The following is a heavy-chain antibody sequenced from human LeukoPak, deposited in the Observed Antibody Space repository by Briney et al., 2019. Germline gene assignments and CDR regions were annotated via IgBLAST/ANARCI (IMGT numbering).Heavy chain of an antibody. J-gene: IGHJ4*02. CDR3: AKRKYYYDSSGYYGNMDY. Sequence: PSETLSLTCTVSGGSISSSSYYWGWIRQPPGKGLEWIGSIYYSGSTYYNPSLKSRVTISVDTSKNQFSLKLSSVTAADTAVYYCAKRKYYYDSSGYYGNMDYWGQGTLDTVSS. CDR2: IYYSGST. V-gene: IGHV4-39*07. CDR1: GGSISSSSYY. D-gene: IGHD3-22*01.